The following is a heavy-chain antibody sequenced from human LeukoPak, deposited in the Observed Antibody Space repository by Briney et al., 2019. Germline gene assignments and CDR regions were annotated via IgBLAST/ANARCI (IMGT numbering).Heavy chain of an antibody. V-gene: IGHV3-33*01. CDR1: GFTFSSYG. CDR3: ARDKRYCSSGRCWGIQFGP. J-gene: IGHJ5*02. CDR2: IWSDGSSK. Sequence: PGRSLRLSCAASGFTFSSYGMHWVRQAPGKGLEWVAVIWSDGSSKHYADSVKGRFTISRDNSKNTLYLQMNSLRAEDTAVYYCARDKRYCSSGRCWGIQFGPWGQGTLVTVSS. D-gene: IGHD2-15*01.